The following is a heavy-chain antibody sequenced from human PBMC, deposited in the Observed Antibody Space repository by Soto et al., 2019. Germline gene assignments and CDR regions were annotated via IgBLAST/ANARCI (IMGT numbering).Heavy chain of an antibody. D-gene: IGHD3-22*01. Sequence: PSETLSLTCTVSGGSISSGGYYWSWIRQHPGKGLEWIGYIYYSGSTHYNPSLKSRVTISVDTSKNQFSLKLSSVTAADTAVYYCAREYYYDSTYFDYWGQGTLVTVSS. V-gene: IGHV4-31*03. CDR1: GGSISSGGYY. CDR3: AREYYYDSTYFDY. J-gene: IGHJ4*02. CDR2: IYYSGST.